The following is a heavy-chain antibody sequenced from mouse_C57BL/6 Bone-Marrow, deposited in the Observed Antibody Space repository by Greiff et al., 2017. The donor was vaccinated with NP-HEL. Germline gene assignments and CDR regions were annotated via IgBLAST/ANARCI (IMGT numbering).Heavy chain of an antibody. CDR3: ARGAYDYDGGAAY. CDR2: ISSGSSTI. Sequence: EVQLVESGGGLVKPGGSLKLSCAASGFTFSDYGMHWVRQAPEKGLEWVAYISSGSSTIYYADTVKGRFTISRDNAKNTLFLQMTSLRSEDTAMYYCARGAYDYDGGAAYWGQGTLVTVSA. V-gene: IGHV5-17*01. J-gene: IGHJ3*01. CDR1: GFTFSDYG. D-gene: IGHD2-4*01.